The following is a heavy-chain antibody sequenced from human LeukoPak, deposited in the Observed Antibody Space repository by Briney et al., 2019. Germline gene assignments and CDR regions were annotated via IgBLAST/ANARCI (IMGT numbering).Heavy chain of an antibody. J-gene: IGHJ4*02. CDR2: INPNSGGT. D-gene: IGHD6-6*01. CDR3: ARGSDSSSSWGIDY. V-gene: IGHV1-2*06. CDR1: GYTFTGYY. Sequence: ASVKVSCKASGYTFTGYYMYWVRQAPGQGLEWMGRINPNSGGTNYAQKFQGRVTMTRDTSISTAYMELSRLRSDDTAVLYCARGSDSSSSWGIDYWGQGTLVTVSS.